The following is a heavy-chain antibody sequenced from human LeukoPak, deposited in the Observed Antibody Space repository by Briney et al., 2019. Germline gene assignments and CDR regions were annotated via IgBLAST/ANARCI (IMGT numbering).Heavy chain of an antibody. D-gene: IGHD3-3*01. CDR1: GGSISSGGYY. J-gene: IGHJ4*02. CDR3: ARVFPGAYPLDY. Sequence: SETLSLTCTVSGGSISSGGYYWSWIRQPPGKGLEWIGYIYHSGSTYYNPSLKSRVTISVDRSKNQFSLKLSSVTAADTAVYYCARVFPGAYPLDYWGQGTLVTVSS. V-gene: IGHV4-30-2*01. CDR2: IYHSGST.